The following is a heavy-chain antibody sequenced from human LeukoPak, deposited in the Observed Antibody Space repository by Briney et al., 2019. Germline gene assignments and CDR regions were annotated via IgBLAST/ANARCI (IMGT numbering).Heavy chain of an antibody. Sequence: GGSLRLSCAASGFTFRNAWMSWVRQAPGKGLEWVGLIKSKNEGGTTDYAAPVKGRFTISRDDSENTLYLQMDSLTIEDTGVYYCTTDNQHQVVQYYYYYYMDVWGKGTAVTVSS. V-gene: IGHV3-15*01. J-gene: IGHJ6*03. CDR1: GFTFRNAW. D-gene: IGHD2/OR15-2a*01. CDR3: TTDNQHQVVQYYYYYYMDV. CDR2: IKSKNEGGTT.